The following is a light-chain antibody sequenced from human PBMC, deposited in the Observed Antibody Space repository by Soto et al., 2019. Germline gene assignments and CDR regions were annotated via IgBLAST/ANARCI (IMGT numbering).Light chain of an antibody. CDR2: LNSDGTH. CDR3: QTWGTGTWV. V-gene: IGLV4-69*01. CDR1: SGHSSFA. J-gene: IGLJ7*01. Sequence: QLVLTQSPSGSASLGASVKVTCTLNSGHSSFAIAWHQQQPEKGPRYLMKLNSDGTHSKGDGIPDRFSGSSSGAERYLTISSLQSEDEADYYCQTWGTGTWVFGGGTQLTVL.